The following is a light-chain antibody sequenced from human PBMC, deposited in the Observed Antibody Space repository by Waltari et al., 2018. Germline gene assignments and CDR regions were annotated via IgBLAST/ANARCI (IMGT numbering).Light chain of an antibody. CDR1: QSVGRS. V-gene: IGKV3-20*01. CDR2: DTS. Sequence: EIVLTQYPGTLSLSPGERATLSCRASQSVGRSLACYQQKPGQAPRLLIYDTSSRSTGIPDRFSGSGSGTDFSLTISRLEPEDFAVYYCQHYVSLPATFGQGTKVEIK. J-gene: IGKJ1*01. CDR3: QHYVSLPAT.